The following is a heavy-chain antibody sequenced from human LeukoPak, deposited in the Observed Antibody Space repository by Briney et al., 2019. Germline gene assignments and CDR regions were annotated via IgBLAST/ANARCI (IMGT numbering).Heavy chain of an antibody. D-gene: IGHD4-17*01. Sequence: ASVKVSCKASGYTFTGYYLHWVRQAPGQGLEWMGWINPNSGGTNYAQKFQGRVTMTRDTSISTAYMELSRLRSDDTAVFYCASNGDLGAHFDYWGQGTLVTVSS. CDR2: INPNSGGT. V-gene: IGHV1-2*02. CDR3: ASNGDLGAHFDY. CDR1: GYTFTGYY. J-gene: IGHJ4*02.